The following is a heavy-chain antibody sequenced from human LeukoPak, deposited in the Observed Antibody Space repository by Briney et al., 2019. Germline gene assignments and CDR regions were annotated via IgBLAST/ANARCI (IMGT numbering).Heavy chain of an antibody. V-gene: IGHV4-30-2*01. CDR1: GGSISSGGYS. CDR2: IYHSGST. J-gene: IGHJ4*02. Sequence: SQTLSHTSAVSGGSISSGGYSWSWIRQPPGKGLEWIGYIYHSGSTYYNPSLKSRVTISVDRSKNQFSLKLSSVTAADTAVYYCARVSRRWYYFDYWGQGTLVTVSS. CDR3: ARVSRRWYYFDY. D-gene: IGHD6-13*01.